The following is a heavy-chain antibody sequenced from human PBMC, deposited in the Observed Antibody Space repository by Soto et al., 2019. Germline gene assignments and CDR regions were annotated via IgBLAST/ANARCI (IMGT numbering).Heavy chain of an antibody. J-gene: IGHJ2*01. CDR3: AKDKGPGSYTNWCFEV. D-gene: IGHD3-10*01. CDR1: GFTFRSYA. Sequence: GGSLRLSCAASGFTFRSYAMSWVRQAPGKGLEWVSVISGDGTLTEYADAVKGRFTISRDNSKDTMYLQLNTLRVEDTAVYYCAKDKGPGSYTNWCFEVWGRGTLVTVSS. CDR2: ISGDGTLT. V-gene: IGHV3-23*01.